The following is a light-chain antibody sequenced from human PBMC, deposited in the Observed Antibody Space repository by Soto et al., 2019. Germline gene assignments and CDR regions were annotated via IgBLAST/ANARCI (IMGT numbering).Light chain of an antibody. J-gene: IGKJ2*01. CDR3: QQYYSTPYT. CDR1: QSVLYSSNNKNY. CDR2: WAS. V-gene: IGKV4-1*01. Sequence: DIVMTQSPDSLAVSLGERATINCKSSQSVLYSSNNKNYLAWYQQKPGQPPNLLIYWASTRESGVPDRFSGSGSGTDFPLTISSLQAEDVAVYYCQQYYSTPYTFGQGTKLDIK.